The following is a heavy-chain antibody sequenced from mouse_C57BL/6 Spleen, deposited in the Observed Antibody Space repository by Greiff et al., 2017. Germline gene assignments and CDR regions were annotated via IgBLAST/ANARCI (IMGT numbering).Heavy chain of an antibody. CDR3: AIYSLGGYFDY. Sequence: EVQLVESGGGLVQPGGSLSLSCAASGFTFTDYYMSWVSQPPGKTLEWLGFIRNKANGNTTEDIASVKGPFTISRDNSQSILYLQMIALRAEDRTTDYCAIYSLGGYFDYWGQGTTLTVSS. CDR2: IRNKANGNTT. V-gene: IGHV7-3*01. D-gene: IGHD3-1*01. CDR1: GFTFTDYY. J-gene: IGHJ2*01.